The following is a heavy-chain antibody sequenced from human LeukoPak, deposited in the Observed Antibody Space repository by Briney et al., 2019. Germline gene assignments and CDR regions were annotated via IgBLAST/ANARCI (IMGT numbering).Heavy chain of an antibody. V-gene: IGHV4-59*01. D-gene: IGHD3-9*01. CDR1: GGSISSFY. Sequence: SETLSLPCTVSGGSISSFYGSWIPQPPGKGLEWSRYIYYSGSTNYNPSLKSRVTISVDTSKNQFSLKLSSVTAADTAVYYCARGARYFDWLGDYYYYMDVWGKGTTVTISS. J-gene: IGHJ6*03. CDR3: ARGARYFDWLGDYYYYMDV. CDR2: IYYSGST.